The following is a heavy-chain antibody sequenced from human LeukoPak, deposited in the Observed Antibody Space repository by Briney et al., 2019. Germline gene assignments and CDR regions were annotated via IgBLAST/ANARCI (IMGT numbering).Heavy chain of an antibody. Sequence: SETLSLTCAVYGGSFSGYYWSWIRQPPGKGLEWIGEINHSGSTNYNPSLKSRVTISVDTSKNQFSLKLSSVTAADTAVYYCARGRSIYAILTGYRWGFHPLEYWGQGTLVTVSS. CDR2: INHSGST. J-gene: IGHJ4*02. V-gene: IGHV4-34*01. CDR1: GGSFSGYY. D-gene: IGHD3-9*01. CDR3: ARGRSIYAILTGYRWGFHPLEY.